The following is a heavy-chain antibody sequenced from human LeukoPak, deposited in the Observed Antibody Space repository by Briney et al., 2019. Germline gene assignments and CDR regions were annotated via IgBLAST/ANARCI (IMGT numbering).Heavy chain of an antibody. Sequence: SVKVSCKPSGGTLSSYAISWVRQAPGHGLEWMGGIIPIFGTANYAQTFQGRVTITADKSTRTAYVELSSPRSEDTAVYYCARDNDSRDPPHFDYWGQGTLVTVSS. D-gene: IGHD3-16*01. CDR2: IIPIFGTA. CDR1: GGTLSSYA. CDR3: ARDNDSRDPPHFDY. J-gene: IGHJ4*02. V-gene: IGHV1-69*06.